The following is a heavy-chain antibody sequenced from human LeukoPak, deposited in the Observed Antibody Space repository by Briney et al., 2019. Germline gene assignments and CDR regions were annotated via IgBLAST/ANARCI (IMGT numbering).Heavy chain of an antibody. D-gene: IGHD2-15*01. CDR3: AKTRGGPTSPDDY. Sequence: GGSLRLSCAASGFTFSSYAMSWVRQAPGKGLEWVSVVSGSGGSTYYADSMKGRFTISRDNSNNTLYLQMHSLRAEDTAVYYCAKTRGGPTSPDDYWGQGTLVTVSS. V-gene: IGHV3-23*01. CDR1: GFTFSSYA. CDR2: VSGSGGST. J-gene: IGHJ4*02.